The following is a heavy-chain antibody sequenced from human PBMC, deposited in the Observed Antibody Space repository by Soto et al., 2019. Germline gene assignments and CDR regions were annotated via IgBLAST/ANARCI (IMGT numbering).Heavy chain of an antibody. J-gene: IGHJ4*02. Sequence: EVQLVESGGGLVQPGRSLRLSCAASGFTFDDYAMHWVRQAPGKGLEWVSGISWNSGSIGYADSVKGRFTISRDNAKNPLYLQVNSLRAEDTALYYCARVGCSGGSCYGDYWGQGTLVTVSS. CDR3: ARVGCSGGSCYGDY. D-gene: IGHD2-15*01. CDR1: GFTFDDYA. CDR2: ISWNSGSI. V-gene: IGHV3-9*01.